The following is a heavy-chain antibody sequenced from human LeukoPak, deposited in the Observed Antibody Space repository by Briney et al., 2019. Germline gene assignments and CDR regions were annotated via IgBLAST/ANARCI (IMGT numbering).Heavy chain of an antibody. CDR1: GYTFTSYD. V-gene: IGHV1-18*01. D-gene: IGHD2-15*01. J-gene: IGHJ4*02. CDR3: ASDWGYCSGGSCYRTKYYFDY. CDR2: ISAYNGNT. Sequence: GASVTVSCKASGYTFTSYDINWVRQATGQGLEWMGWISAYNGNTNYAQKLQGRVTMTTDTSTSTAYMELRSLRSDDTAVYYCASDWGYCSGGSCYRTKYYFDYWGQGTLVTVSS.